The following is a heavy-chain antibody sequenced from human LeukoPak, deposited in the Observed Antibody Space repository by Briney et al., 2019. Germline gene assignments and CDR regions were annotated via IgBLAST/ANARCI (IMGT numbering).Heavy chain of an antibody. V-gene: IGHV3-23*01. D-gene: IGHD4-17*01. CDR3: AKRYVPDDYGIYYYYAMDD. Sequence: GASLRVSCAASGFTFSSYAMSWVRQAPGKGLERISAISGGTTYYADSVKGRFTIARDNSRNTLYLQMNSLRAEDTAVYCCAKRYVPDDYGIYYYYAMDDWGQGTTVTVSS. CDR2: ISGGTT. CDR1: GFTFSSYA. J-gene: IGHJ6*02.